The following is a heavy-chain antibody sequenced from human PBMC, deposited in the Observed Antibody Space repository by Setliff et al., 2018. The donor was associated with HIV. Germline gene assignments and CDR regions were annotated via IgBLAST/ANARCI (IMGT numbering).Heavy chain of an antibody. D-gene: IGHD6-13*01. Sequence: PSETLSLTCSVSGGSINNDIYFWTWIRQHPGKGLEWIGYIYYSGNTYYHPSLKSRFTISVDTSKNQFSLKVNSVTAADTAVYYCARGARLLAGYSDRWDYYYMAVWGKGTTVTVSS. CDR2: IYYSGNT. CDR1: GGSINNDIYF. CDR3: ARGARLLAGYSDRWDYYYMAV. V-gene: IGHV4-31*03. J-gene: IGHJ6*03.